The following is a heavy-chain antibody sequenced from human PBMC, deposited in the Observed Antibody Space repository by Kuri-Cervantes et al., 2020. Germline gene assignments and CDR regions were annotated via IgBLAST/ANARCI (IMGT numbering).Heavy chain of an antibody. CDR2: ISAYNGNT. D-gene: IGHD3-16*01. J-gene: IGHJ4*02. V-gene: IGHV1-18*01. CDR1: GYTFTSYG. Sequence: GGSLKISCKASGYTFTSYGISWVRQAPGQGLEWMGWISAYNGNTNYAQKLQGRVTMTTDTSTSTAYMELRSLRSDDTAVYYCARVDPGGRWGHYWGQGTLVTVSS. CDR3: ARVDPGGRWGHY.